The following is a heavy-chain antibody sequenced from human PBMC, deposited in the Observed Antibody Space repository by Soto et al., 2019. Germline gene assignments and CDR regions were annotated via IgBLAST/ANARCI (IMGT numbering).Heavy chain of an antibody. D-gene: IGHD3-16*01. CDR2: INPSSGST. CDR3: ARSWVTGKGGIDV. J-gene: IGHJ6*02. Sequence: ASVKVSCKASGYTFINYYIHWVRQAPGQGLEWMGKINPSSGSTIYAQKFQGRVTMTTDTSTNTAYLDLWTLISDDTAVYYCARSWVTGKGGIDVWGQGTTVTVSS. V-gene: IGHV1-46*01. CDR1: GYTFINYY.